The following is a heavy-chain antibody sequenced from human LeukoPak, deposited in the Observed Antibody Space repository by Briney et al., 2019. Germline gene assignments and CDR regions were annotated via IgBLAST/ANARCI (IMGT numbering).Heavy chain of an antibody. V-gene: IGHV3-23*01. CDR1: GFIFRNYA. D-gene: IGHD1-14*01. CDR3: AKNGRDNHDKYFFDF. J-gene: IGHJ4*02. Sequence: GGSLRLSCAGSGFIFRNYAMSWVRQAPGMGLEWVSAISGSGVGTNYADSVTGRFTISRDNSKNTLYLQMNRLRAEDTAVYYCAKNGRDNHDKYFFDFWGQGTQVTVSS. CDR2: ISGSGVGT.